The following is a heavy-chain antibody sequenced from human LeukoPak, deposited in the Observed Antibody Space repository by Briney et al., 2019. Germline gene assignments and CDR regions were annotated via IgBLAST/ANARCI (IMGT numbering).Heavy chain of an antibody. D-gene: IGHD1-26*01. CDR2: ISYTGTYI. CDR3: VRDRGTYRPIDY. J-gene: IGHJ4*02. Sequence: GGSLRLSCAASAFSLNAYNMNWVRQAPGKGLEWVSSISYTGTYIYYADSVKGRFTISRDNAQNSLYPQMNSLRAEDTAIYYCVRDRGTYRPIDYWGQGTLSPSPQ. CDR1: AFSLNAYN. V-gene: IGHV3-21*04.